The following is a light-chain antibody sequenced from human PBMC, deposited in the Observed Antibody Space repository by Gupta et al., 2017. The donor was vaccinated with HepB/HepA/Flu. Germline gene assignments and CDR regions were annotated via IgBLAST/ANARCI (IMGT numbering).Light chain of an antibody. CDR1: QTIGSY. J-gene: IGKJ1*01. V-gene: IGKV1-39*01. Sequence: DIQMTQSPSSLSASVGDRVNITCRASQTIGSYLNWFHQKPGKAPKLLIYAASNLQGGVPSRFSGSGSETEFTLTISRLQYEDFATYYCQQTFNAPRTFGQWTKVEI. CDR3: QQTFNAPRT. CDR2: AAS.